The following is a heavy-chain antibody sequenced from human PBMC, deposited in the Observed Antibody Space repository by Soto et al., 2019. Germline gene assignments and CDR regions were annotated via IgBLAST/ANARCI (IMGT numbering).Heavy chain of an antibody. CDR1: GFTFSSYG. V-gene: IGHV3-33*01. D-gene: IGHD1-26*01. Sequence: VGSLRLSCAASGFTFSSYGMHWVRQAPGKGLEWVAVIWYDGSNKYYADSVKGRFTISRDNSKNTLYLQMNSLRAEDTAVYYCARDGGNYYFDYWGQGTLVTVSS. CDR3: ARDGGNYYFDY. CDR2: IWYDGSNK. J-gene: IGHJ4*02.